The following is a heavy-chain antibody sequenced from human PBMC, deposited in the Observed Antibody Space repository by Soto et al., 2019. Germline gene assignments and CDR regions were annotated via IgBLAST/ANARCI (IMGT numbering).Heavy chain of an antibody. J-gene: IGHJ6*02. CDR3: ARAFQGQAYYDFWSGSTGYYYYGMDV. CDR1: GGTFSSYA. D-gene: IGHD3-3*01. V-gene: IGHV1-69*06. CDR2: IIPIFGTA. Sequence: SVKVSCKASGGTFSSYAISWVRQAPGQGLEWMGGIIPIFGTANYAQKFQGRVTITADKSTSTAYMELSSLRSEDTAVYYCARAFQGQAYYDFWSGSTGYYYYGMDVWGQGTTVTVS.